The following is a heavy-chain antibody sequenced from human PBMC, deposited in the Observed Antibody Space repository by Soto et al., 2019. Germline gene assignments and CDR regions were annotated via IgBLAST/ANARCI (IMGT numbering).Heavy chain of an antibody. Sequence: SETLSLTCTVSGCSVSSGSYYWNWIRQPPGKGLEWIGYIFYSGSTTYNPSLKSRVTISVDTSKNQFSLKLSSVTAADTAVYYCARGMSGDLTWALYWGQGTLVTVSS. CDR3: ARGMSGDLTWALY. D-gene: IGHD3-3*01. CDR1: GCSVSSGSYY. CDR2: IFYSGST. V-gene: IGHV4-61*01. J-gene: IGHJ4*02.